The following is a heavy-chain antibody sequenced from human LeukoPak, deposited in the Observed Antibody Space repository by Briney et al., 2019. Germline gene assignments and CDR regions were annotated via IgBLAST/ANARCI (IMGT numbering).Heavy chain of an antibody. CDR1: GFTFSSYA. CDR3: ARDSSGPWFDP. D-gene: IGHD6-6*01. J-gene: IGHJ5*02. CDR2: ISGSGGSI. V-gene: IGHV3-23*01. Sequence: PGGPLRLSCAASGFTFSSYAMSWVRQAPGKGLEWVSVISGSGGSISYADSVKGRFTISRDNAKNSLFLQMNSLRAEDTAVYYCARDSSGPWFDPWGQGTLVTVSS.